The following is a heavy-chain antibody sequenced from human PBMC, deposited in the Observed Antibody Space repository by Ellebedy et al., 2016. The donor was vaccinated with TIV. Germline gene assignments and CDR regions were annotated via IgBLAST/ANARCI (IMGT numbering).Heavy chain of an antibody. V-gene: IGHV3-15*01. D-gene: IGHD3-10*01. CDR2: IKSKTDGGTT. Sequence: GESLKISCAASGFTFSNAWMSWVRQAPGKGLEWVGRIKSKTDGGTTDYAAPVKGRFTISRDDSKNTLYLQMNSLKTEDTAVYYCTTFPEISGSYSPRLFDPWGQGTLVTVSS. J-gene: IGHJ5*02. CDR1: GFTFSNAW. CDR3: TTFPEISGSYSPRLFDP.